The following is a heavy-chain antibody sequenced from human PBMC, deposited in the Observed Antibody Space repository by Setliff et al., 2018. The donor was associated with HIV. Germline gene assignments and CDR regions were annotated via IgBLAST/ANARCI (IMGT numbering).Heavy chain of an antibody. CDR1: GYSSNSGYY. CDR3: TREGGSYLDY. V-gene: IGHV4-38-2*02. D-gene: IGHD3-16*01. Sequence: PSETLSLTCAVSGYSSNSGYYWGWIRQPPGKGLEWIGSIYHSGRTFYNPSLQSRVTISLDTSKNQFSLNLSSVTAADTAVYYCTREGGSYLDYWGQGTLVTVSS. CDR2: IYHSGRT. J-gene: IGHJ4*02.